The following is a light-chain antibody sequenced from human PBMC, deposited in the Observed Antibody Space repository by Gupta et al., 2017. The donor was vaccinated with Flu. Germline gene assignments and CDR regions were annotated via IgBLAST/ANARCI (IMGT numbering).Light chain of an antibody. Sequence: QTVMSQPPSASESPGQRITISCTGDDSNIRNNYVHWYQQVPGTAPSLVVYRNNKRPLGVPDRFSGSKSGTSASLAISGLRPEDEGIYYCAAWDDILNGVMFGGGTKLTVL. J-gene: IGLJ3*02. CDR1: DSNIRNNY. V-gene: IGLV1-47*01. CDR2: RNN. CDR3: AAWDDILNGVM.